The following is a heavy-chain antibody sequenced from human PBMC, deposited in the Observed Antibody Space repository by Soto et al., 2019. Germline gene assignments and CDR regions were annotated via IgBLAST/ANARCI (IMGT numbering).Heavy chain of an antibody. CDR3: ARDESLDGSGSLRGNY. Sequence: QVQLVQSGAEVKKPGASVKVSCKASGYTFTSYGISWVRQAPGQGLEWMGWISAYNGNTNYAQKLQGRVTMTTDTSTSTAYMELRSLRSDDTAVYYWARDESLDGSGSLRGNYWGQGTLVTVSS. V-gene: IGHV1-18*01. D-gene: IGHD3-10*01. CDR2: ISAYNGNT. J-gene: IGHJ4*02. CDR1: GYTFTSYG.